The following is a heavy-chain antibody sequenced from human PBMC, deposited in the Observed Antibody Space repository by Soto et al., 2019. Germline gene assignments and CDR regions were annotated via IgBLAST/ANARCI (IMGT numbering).Heavy chain of an antibody. V-gene: IGHV1-18*01. Sequence: ASVKVSCKASGYTFTSYGISWVRQAPGQGLEWMGWISAYNGNTNYAQKLQGRVTMTTDTSTSTAYMELRSLRSDDTAVYYCARGVILTGYYYPTNWFDPWGQGTLVTV. CDR3: ARGVILTGYYYPTNWFDP. D-gene: IGHD3-9*01. CDR2: ISAYNGNT. J-gene: IGHJ5*02. CDR1: GYTFTSYG.